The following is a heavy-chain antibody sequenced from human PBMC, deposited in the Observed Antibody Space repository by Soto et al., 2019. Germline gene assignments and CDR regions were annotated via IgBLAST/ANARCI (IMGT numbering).Heavy chain of an antibody. CDR1: GGSINSGGYY. Sequence: SETLSLTCTVSGGSINSGGYYWSWIRQHPGKGLEWIGCIYYSGKTYYNPSLKSRVIISVDTSKNQFSLKLSSVTAADTAVYYCARDQGDYDFWSGSSGWFDPWGQGTLVTVSS. J-gene: IGHJ5*02. D-gene: IGHD3-3*01. CDR3: ARDQGDYDFWSGSSGWFDP. V-gene: IGHV4-31*03. CDR2: IYYSGKT.